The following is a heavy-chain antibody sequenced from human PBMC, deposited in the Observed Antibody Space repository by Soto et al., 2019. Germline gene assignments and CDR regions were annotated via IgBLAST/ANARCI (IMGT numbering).Heavy chain of an antibody. V-gene: IGHV4-34*01. Sequence: PSETLSLTCAVYGGSFSGYYWSWIRQPPGKGLEWIGEINHSGSTNYNPSLKSRVTISVDTSKNQFSLKLSSVTAADTAVYYCARDYRPNLLRHYYGSGSYYKNWGQGTLVTV. CDR3: ARDYRPNLLRHYYGSGSYYKN. D-gene: IGHD3-10*01. CDR2: INHSGST. J-gene: IGHJ4*02. CDR1: GGSFSGYY.